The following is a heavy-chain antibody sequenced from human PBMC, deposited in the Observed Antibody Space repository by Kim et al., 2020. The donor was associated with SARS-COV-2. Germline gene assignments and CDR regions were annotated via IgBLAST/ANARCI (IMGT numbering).Heavy chain of an antibody. V-gene: IGHV3-48*02. Sequence: GGSLRLSCAASGFTFSSYSMNWVRQAPGKGLEWVSYISSSSSTIYYADSVKGRFTISRDNAKNSLYLQMNSLRDEDTAVYYCAVDRGQLRPHPYYFDYWGQGTLVTVSS. J-gene: IGHJ4*02. D-gene: IGHD3-3*01. CDR1: GFTFSSYS. CDR3: AVDRGQLRPHPYYFDY. CDR2: ISSSSSTI.